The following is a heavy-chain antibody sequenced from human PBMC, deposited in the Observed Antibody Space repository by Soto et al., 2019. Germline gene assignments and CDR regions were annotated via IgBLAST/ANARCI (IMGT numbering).Heavy chain of an antibody. CDR2: IYYIGGT. D-gene: IGHD5-12*01. V-gene: IGHV4-31*03. Sequence: SETLSLTCTVSGGSISSGGYYWSWIRLHPGKGLEWIGYIYYIGGTYYNPSLKSRVTISVDTSKNQFSLKLSSVTAADTAVYYCAREEGGGYDHRWFDPWGQGTLVTVSS. CDR3: AREEGGGYDHRWFDP. CDR1: GGSISSGGYY. J-gene: IGHJ5*02.